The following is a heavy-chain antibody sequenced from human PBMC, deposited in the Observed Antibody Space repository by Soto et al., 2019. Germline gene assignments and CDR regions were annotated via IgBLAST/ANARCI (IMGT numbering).Heavy chain of an antibody. Sequence: PGGSPRLSCAASGFSFSNDWMHWVRQAPGKGLVWVSCISNDGNYIRYADSVKGRFTVSRDNSKNTLYLQMNSLRAEDTAVYYCASKPHDFWSGYSYYYGMDVWGQGTTVTVSS. D-gene: IGHD3-3*01. J-gene: IGHJ6*02. V-gene: IGHV3-74*01. CDR1: GFSFSNDW. CDR2: ISNDGNYI. CDR3: ASKPHDFWSGYSYYYGMDV.